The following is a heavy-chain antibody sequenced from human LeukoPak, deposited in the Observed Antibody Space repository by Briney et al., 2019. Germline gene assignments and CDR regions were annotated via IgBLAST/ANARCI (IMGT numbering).Heavy chain of an antibody. Sequence: PSETLSLTCTVSGASMSTYYWSWIRQPPGKGLEWIAYIYHSGSTNYNPSLKSRVTISVDTSKNQFSLKLNSVTAADTALYYCARDAYNYGGRTHPYYFDYWGQGTLVTVSS. CDR2: IYHSGST. CDR1: GASMSTYY. V-gene: IGHV4-59*01. J-gene: IGHJ4*02. D-gene: IGHD5-18*01. CDR3: ARDAYNYGGRTHPYYFDY.